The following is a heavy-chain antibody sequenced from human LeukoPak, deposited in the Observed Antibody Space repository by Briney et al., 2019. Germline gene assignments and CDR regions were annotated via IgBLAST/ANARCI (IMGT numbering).Heavy chain of an antibody. Sequence: PGGSLRLSCAASGFTFSSYSMNWVRQAPGKGLEWVSSISSSSSYIYYADSVKGRFTISRDNAKNSLYLQMNSLRAEDTAVYYCASSSGLSSSWSDDAFDIWGQGTMVTVSS. D-gene: IGHD6-13*01. CDR2: ISSSSSYI. J-gene: IGHJ3*02. V-gene: IGHV3-21*01. CDR1: GFTFSSYS. CDR3: ASSSGLSSSWSDDAFDI.